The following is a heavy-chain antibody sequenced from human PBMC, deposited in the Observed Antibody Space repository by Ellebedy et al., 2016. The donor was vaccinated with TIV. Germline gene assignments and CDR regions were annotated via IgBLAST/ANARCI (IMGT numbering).Heavy chain of an antibody. CDR3: ARAIAAAGRIYY. CDR2: IWYDGSNK. D-gene: IGHD6-13*01. V-gene: IGHV3-33*08. Sequence: GESLKISCAASGFTFSTFVIHWVRQAPGKGLEWVAVIWYDGSNKYYADSVKGRFTISRDNSKSTLYLQMNSLRAEDTAVYYCARAIAAAGRIYYWGQGTLVTVSS. J-gene: IGHJ4*02. CDR1: GFTFSTFV.